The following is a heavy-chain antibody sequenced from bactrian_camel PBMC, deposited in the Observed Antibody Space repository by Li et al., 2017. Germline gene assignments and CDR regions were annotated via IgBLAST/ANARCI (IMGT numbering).Heavy chain of an antibody. V-gene: IGHV3S54*01. Sequence: VQLVESGGGSVQAGGSLRLSCVASAPITSISCMTWFRQGSGEEREGVAAILVGEGEPKTWYAGSVRGRFTISHDNANKNTVYLQMDSLKPEDTAMYYCASDPELLGACYGMGVRGNFTYWGQGTQVTVS. J-gene: IGHJ4*01. D-gene: IGHD3*01. CDR2: ILVGEGEPKT. CDR1: APITSISC. CDR3: ASDPELLGACYGMGVRGNFTY.